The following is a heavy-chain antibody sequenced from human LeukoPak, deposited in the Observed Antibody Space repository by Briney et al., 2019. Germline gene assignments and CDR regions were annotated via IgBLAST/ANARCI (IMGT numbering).Heavy chain of an antibody. Sequence: GGSLRLSCAASGFTFSPLGMNWVRQAPGKGLEWVSSISSRSSYYIYYADSVKGRFTISRDNAKDSLYLQMDSLRAEDTAVYYCVRDPHIVVVPAARVYYFDYWGQGTLVTVSS. D-gene: IGHD2-2*01. CDR1: GFTFSPLG. CDR3: VRDPHIVVVPAARVYYFDY. J-gene: IGHJ4*02. V-gene: IGHV3-21*01. CDR2: ISSRSSYYI.